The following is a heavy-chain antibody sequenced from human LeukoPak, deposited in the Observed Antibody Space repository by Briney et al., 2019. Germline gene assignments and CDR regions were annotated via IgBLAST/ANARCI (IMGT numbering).Heavy chain of an antibody. Sequence: SETLSLTCTVSGGSITSYYWSWIRQLPGKGLGWIGYFYYSGSTNYNPSLQSRVTISVDTSKNQFSLKLSSVTAADTAVYYCARAGPGNTFDIWGQGTMVTVSS. CDR2: FYYSGST. V-gene: IGHV4-59*01. CDR1: GGSITSYY. D-gene: IGHD3-10*01. J-gene: IGHJ3*02. CDR3: ARAGPGNTFDI.